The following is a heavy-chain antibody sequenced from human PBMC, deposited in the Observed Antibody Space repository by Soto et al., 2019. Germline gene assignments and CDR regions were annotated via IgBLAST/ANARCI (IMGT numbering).Heavy chain of an antibody. D-gene: IGHD6-6*01. V-gene: IGHV1-2*04. J-gene: IGHJ6*02. CDR2: INPNSGGT. Sequence: ASVKVSCKASLYTFTGYYMHWLRQAPGQGLEWMGWINPNSGGTNYAQKFQGWVTMTRDTSISTAYMELSRLRSDDTAVYYCARDGGIAARFPPYYYYGMDVWGQGTTVTVSS. CDR1: LYTFTGYY. CDR3: ARDGGIAARFPPYYYYGMDV.